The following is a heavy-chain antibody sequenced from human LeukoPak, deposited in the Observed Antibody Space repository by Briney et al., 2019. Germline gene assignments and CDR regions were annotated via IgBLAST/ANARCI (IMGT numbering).Heavy chain of an antibody. CDR2: IYYSGST. CDR3: ARPRDCSSTSCYPYYDFWSGRGAFDI. J-gene: IGHJ3*02. V-gene: IGHV4-39*01. Sequence: PSETLSLTCTVSGGSISSSGYYWGWIRQPPGKGLEWIGSIYYSGSTYYNPSLKSRVTISVDTSKNQFSLKLSSVTAADTAVYYCARPRDCSSTSCYPYYDFWSGRGAFDIWGQGTMVTVSS. CDR1: GGSISSSGYY. D-gene: IGHD2-2*01.